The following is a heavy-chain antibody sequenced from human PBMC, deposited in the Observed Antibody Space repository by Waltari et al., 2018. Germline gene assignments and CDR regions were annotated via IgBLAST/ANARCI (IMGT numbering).Heavy chain of an antibody. CDR3: ARGTYSYGFGNYYYHYGMDA. CDR2: TYTSGST. Sequence: QVQLQQSGPGLVKSSQTLSLTCTVSGGPITSGSYYWTWIRQPAGKVLVWIGRTYTSGSTNYNPSFESRVTISVDTSKDQFSLKLSSVTAADTAVYFCARGTYSYGFGNYYYHYGMDAWGQGTTVTVSS. D-gene: IGHD5-18*01. J-gene: IGHJ6*02. CDR1: GGPITSGSYY. V-gene: IGHV4-61*02.